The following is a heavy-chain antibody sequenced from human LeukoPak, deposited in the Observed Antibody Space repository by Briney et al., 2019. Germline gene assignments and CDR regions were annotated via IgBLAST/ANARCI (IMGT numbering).Heavy chain of an antibody. Sequence: ASVKVSCKASGYPFYTYGISWVRQAPGQGLEWMGWISVYNGNTNYAQKLQGRLTLTTDTSTSSAYMELRSLRSDDTAMYYCARNGPMHPMDYWGQGTLVTVSS. CDR3: ARNGPMHPMDY. V-gene: IGHV1-18*01. CDR1: GYPFYTYG. J-gene: IGHJ4*02. D-gene: IGHD4/OR15-4a*01. CDR2: ISVYNGNT.